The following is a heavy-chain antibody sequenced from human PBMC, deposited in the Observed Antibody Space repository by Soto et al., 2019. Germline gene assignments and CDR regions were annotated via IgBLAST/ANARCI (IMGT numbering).Heavy chain of an antibody. Sequence: PGESLKISCQVSGYTFTIYWIGWVRQMPGKGLEWMGIIYPSDSDTRYSPSFQGQVTISADQSFNTAYLQWDSLKASDTAIYYCARPANTVADHFDLWGQGTPVTVSS. J-gene: IGHJ4*02. V-gene: IGHV5-51*01. CDR2: IYPSDSDT. D-gene: IGHD4-17*01. CDR3: ARPANTVADHFDL. CDR1: GYTFTIYW.